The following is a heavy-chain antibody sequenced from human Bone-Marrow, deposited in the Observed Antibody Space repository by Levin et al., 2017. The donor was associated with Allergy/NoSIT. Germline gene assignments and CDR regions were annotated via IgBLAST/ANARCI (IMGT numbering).Heavy chain of an antibody. CDR3: ARDHKYSNYRSDYYYYYMYV. CDR2: IYYSGST. V-gene: IGHV4-59*01. J-gene: IGHJ6*03. D-gene: IGHD4-11*01. CDR1: GGSISSYY. Sequence: SETLSLTCTVSGGSISSYYWSWIRQPPGKGLEWIGYIYYSGSTNYNPSLKSRVTISVDTSKNQFSLKLSSVTAADTAVYYCARDHKYSNYRSDYYYYYMYVWGKGTTVTVSS.